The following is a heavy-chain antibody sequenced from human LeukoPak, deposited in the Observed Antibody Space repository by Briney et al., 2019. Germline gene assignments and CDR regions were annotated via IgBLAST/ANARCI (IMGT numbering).Heavy chain of an antibody. CDR3: ARGQYYDFWSGYWGIQYYFDY. J-gene: IGHJ4*02. CDR1: GYTFTGYY. V-gene: IGHV1-2*02. Sequence: GASVKVSCKASGYTFTGYYMHWVRQAPGQGLEWMGWINPNSGGTNYAQKFQGRVTMTRDLSTSTDYMELSSLRSDDTAVYYCARGQYYDFWSGYWGIQYYFDYWGQGTLVTVSS. CDR2: INPNSGGT. D-gene: IGHD3-3*01.